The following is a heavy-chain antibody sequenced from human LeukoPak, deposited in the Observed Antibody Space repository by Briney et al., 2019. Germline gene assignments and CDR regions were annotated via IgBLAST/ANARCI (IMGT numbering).Heavy chain of an antibody. CDR2: ISAYNGNT. Sequence: ASVKVSCKASGYTFTSYGISWVRQAPGQGLEWMGWISAYNGNTNYAQKLQGRVTMTTDTSTSTAYMELRSLRSDDTAVYYCARDSWSCSTSCYGPGYWFDPWGQGTLVTVSS. J-gene: IGHJ5*02. CDR3: ARDSWSCSTSCYGPGYWFDP. CDR1: GYTFTSYG. D-gene: IGHD2-2*01. V-gene: IGHV1-18*01.